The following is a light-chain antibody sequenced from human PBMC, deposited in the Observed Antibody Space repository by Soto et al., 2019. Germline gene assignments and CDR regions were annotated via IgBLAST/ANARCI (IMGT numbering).Light chain of an antibody. V-gene: IGLV2-11*01. Sequence: QSALTQPRSVSGSPGQPVTISCTGTSSDVGGYNYVSWYQQHPGKAPKLMIYDVSKRPSGVPDRFSGSKSGNTASLTISGLKAEYEADYYCCSYAGSYTYVFGTGTKLTVL. CDR2: DVS. CDR3: CSYAGSYTYV. J-gene: IGLJ1*01. CDR1: SSDVGGYNY.